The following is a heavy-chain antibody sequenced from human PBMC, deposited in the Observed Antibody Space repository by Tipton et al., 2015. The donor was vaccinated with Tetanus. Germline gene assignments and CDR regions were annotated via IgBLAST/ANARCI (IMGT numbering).Heavy chain of an antibody. CDR3: ARTSGYLYSSY. CDR1: GHSIGSGGYH. CDR2: IYYDGST. V-gene: IGHV4-31*03. Sequence: TLSLTCTVSGHSIGSGGYHWSWIRQHPGKGLEWIGKIYYDGSTDYNPSLKSRITMSVDTSKNQFSLKLSSVTSADTAVYYCARTSGYLYSSYWGQGTLVTVSS. D-gene: IGHD3-3*01. J-gene: IGHJ1*01.